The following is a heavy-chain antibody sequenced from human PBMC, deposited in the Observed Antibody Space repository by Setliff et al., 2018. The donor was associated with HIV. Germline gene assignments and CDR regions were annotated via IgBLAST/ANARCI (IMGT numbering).Heavy chain of an antibody. Sequence: PSETLSLTCAVSGYSISSGYYWGWIRQPPGKGLEWIGSIYHSGITFYNPSLKSRVTISVDTSKTQFSLRLSSVPAADTAVYYCARPGGGREDYWGQGTQVTVSS. D-gene: IGHD1-26*01. CDR1: GYSISSGYY. J-gene: IGHJ4*02. V-gene: IGHV4-38-2*01. CDR2: IYHSGIT. CDR3: ARPGGGREDY.